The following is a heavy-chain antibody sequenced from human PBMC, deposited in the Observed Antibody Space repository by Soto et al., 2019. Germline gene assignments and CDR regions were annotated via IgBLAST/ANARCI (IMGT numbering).Heavy chain of an antibody. Sequence: EVQLLDSGGGLVQPGGSLRLSCAASGFTFSTYTMSWVRQAPGKGLEWVSAISGSGGSPSYADSVQGRFTISRDNPKNTLYLQMNSLRAEDTAMYYCAKARCSTTNCYVPEFWGQGTLGTVSS. CDR3: AKARCSTTNCYVPEF. J-gene: IGHJ4*02. D-gene: IGHD2-2*01. V-gene: IGHV3-23*01. CDR2: ISGSGGSP. CDR1: GFTFSTYT.